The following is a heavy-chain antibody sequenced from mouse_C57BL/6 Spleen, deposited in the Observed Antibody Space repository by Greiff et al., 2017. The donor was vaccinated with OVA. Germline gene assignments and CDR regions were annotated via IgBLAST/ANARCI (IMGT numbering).Heavy chain of an antibody. CDR1: GYTFTSYW. CDR3: AREGYGFAY. Sequence: QVQLQQPGAELVKPGASVKLSCKASGYTFTSYWMHWVQQRPGQGLEWIGMIHPHSGSTNSTAKFKSKATLTVDKSSSTAYMQLSSRTSEDAAVYYCAREGYGFAYWGQGTLVTVSA. CDR2: IHPHSGST. V-gene: IGHV1-64*01. J-gene: IGHJ3*01. D-gene: IGHD2-2*01.